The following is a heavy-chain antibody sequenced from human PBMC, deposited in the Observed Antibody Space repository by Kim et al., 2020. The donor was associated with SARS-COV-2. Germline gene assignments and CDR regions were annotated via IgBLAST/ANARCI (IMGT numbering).Heavy chain of an antibody. CDR3: ARDLTTTDGYRDYYYGMDV. V-gene: IGHV1-46*01. CDR1: GYTFTSYY. CDR2: INPSGGST. J-gene: IGHJ6*02. Sequence: ASVKVSCKASGYTFTSYYMHWVRQAPGQGLEWMGIINPSGGSTSYAQKFQGRVTMTRDTSTSTVYMELSNLRSEDTAVYYCARDLTTTDGYRDYYYGMDVWGQGTTVTVSS. D-gene: IGHD5-12*01.